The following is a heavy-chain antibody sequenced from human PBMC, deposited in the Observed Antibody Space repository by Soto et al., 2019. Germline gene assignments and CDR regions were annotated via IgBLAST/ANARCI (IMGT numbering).Heavy chain of an antibody. V-gene: IGHV4-61*08. Sequence: SETLSLTCTVSGSSISCGGYYWSWIRQPPGKGLGWIGYSYYSRRTNYNPSIKSRVPISVDTPKNQFSLKLRSVTAADPAVYYCASAETDCWRGYSSFDYWGPGTLVTVSS. CDR3: ASAETDCWRGYSSFDY. J-gene: IGHJ4*02. D-gene: IGHD3-3*01. CDR1: GSSISCGGYY. CDR2: SYYSRRT.